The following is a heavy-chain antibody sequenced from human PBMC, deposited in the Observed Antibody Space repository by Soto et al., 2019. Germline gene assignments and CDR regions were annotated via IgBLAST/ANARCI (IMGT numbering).Heavy chain of an antibody. CDR3: GGTEGDSSGYYSYYYGMDV. CDR1: GGTFSSYA. D-gene: IGHD3-22*01. Sequence: VASVKVSCKASGGTFSSYAISWVRQAPGQGLEWMGGIIPIFGTANYAQKFQGRVTITADESTSTAYMELSSLRSEDAAVYHCGGTEGDSSGYYSYYYGMDVWGQGTTVTVSS. CDR2: IIPIFGTA. J-gene: IGHJ6*02. V-gene: IGHV1-69*13.